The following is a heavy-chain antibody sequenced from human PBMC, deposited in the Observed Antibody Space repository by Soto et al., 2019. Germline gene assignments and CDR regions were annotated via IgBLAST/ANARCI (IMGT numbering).Heavy chain of an antibody. J-gene: IGHJ4*02. V-gene: IGHV3-48*02. CDR1: GFMFRDYG. D-gene: IGHD6-25*01. CDR3: ARAALYGYDF. Sequence: PGGSLRLSCAASGFMFRDYGMNWVRQAPGGGLEWVAYISSTSRDTYTADSMKGRFTISRDNAWNSLFLQMNRLRDEDTAVYYCARAALYGYDFWGQGTPVT. CDR2: ISSTSRDT.